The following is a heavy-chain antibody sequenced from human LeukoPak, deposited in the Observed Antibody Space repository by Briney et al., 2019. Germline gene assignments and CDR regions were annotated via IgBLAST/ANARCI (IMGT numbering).Heavy chain of an antibody. J-gene: IGHJ4*02. D-gene: IGHD1-14*01. V-gene: IGHV4-31*03. CDR1: GGSISSGAYY. CDR2: IYYSGST. Sequence: KPSGTLSLTCTVSGGSISSGAYYWTWIRQHPGKGLEWIGYIYYSGSTYYNPSLKSRVTISVDTSKNQFSLNLSSVTAADMAVYYCAGMRITTPTVRTLDYWGQGTLVTVSS. CDR3: AGMRITTPTVRTLDY.